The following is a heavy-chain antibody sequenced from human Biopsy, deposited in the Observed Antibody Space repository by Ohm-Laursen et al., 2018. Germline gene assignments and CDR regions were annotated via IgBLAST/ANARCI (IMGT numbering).Heavy chain of an antibody. V-gene: IGHV1-2*02. CDR1: GYTFTGQY. D-gene: IGHD2-15*01. CDR3: AKGQDLRGGAEYFQH. Sequence: ASVKASCKSSGYTFTGQYLHWVRQVPGQGLEWMGWINPHSGTTKFAQDFQGRVTMTRDTSITTAYMELRRLRSDDTAVYYCAKGQDLRGGAEYFQHWGQGALVTVSS. CDR2: INPHSGTT. J-gene: IGHJ1*01.